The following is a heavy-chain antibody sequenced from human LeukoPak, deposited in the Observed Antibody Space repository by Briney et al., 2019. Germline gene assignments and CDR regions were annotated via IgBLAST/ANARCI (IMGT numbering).Heavy chain of an antibody. CDR2: ISAYNGNT. D-gene: IGHD5-12*01. CDR3: ARGFEDIVATPLSDY. Sequence: ASVKVSCKASGGTFSSYAISWVRQAPGQGLEWMGWISAYNGNTNYAQKLQGRVTMTTDTSTSTAYMELRSLRSDDTAVYYCARGFEDIVATPLSDYWGQGTLVTVSS. J-gene: IGHJ4*02. CDR1: GGTFSSYA. V-gene: IGHV1-18*01.